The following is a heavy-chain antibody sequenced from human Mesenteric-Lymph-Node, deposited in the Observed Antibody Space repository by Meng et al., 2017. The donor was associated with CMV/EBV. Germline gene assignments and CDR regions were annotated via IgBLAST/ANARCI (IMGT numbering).Heavy chain of an antibody. CDR1: GGSISSSSYY. Sequence: GSLRLSCTVSGGSISSSSYYWGWIRQPPGKGLEWIGHIYYSGSTYYNPSLKGRVTISVDTSKNQFSLKLSSVTAADTAVYYCTRDPWGDSSGYYFFGMDLWGQGTTVTVSS. J-gene: IGHJ6*02. D-gene: IGHD3-22*01. V-gene: IGHV4-39*07. CDR3: TRDPWGDSSGYYFFGMDL. CDR2: IYYSGST.